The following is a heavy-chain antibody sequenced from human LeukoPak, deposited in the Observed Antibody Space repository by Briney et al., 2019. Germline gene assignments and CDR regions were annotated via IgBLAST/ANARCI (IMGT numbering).Heavy chain of an antibody. D-gene: IGHD2-15*01. Sequence: GGSLRLSCAASGFTLSSYEMNWVRQAPRKGLEWVSYITGSGDIIYYADSVKGRFTFSRDNAKNSLYLQMNGLRAEDTAVYYCARVGRDSQHLDYWGPGTLVTVST. CDR1: GFTLSSYE. V-gene: IGHV3-48*03. J-gene: IGHJ4*02. CDR3: ARVGRDSQHLDY. CDR2: ITGSGDII.